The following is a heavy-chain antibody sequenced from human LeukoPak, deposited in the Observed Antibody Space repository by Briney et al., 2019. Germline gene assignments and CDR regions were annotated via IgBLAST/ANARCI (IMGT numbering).Heavy chain of an antibody. Sequence: SETLSLTCTVFGDSISDSKYFWGWIRQPPGKGLEWIGSIYYSGSTYYNPSLKSRVTISVDTSKNQFSLKLSSVTAADTAVYYCARHAFDFWGGYLNWFDPWGQGTLVTVSS. D-gene: IGHD3-3*01. V-gene: IGHV4-39*01. J-gene: IGHJ5*02. CDR2: IYYSGST. CDR3: ARHAFDFWGGYLNWFDP. CDR1: GDSISDSKYF.